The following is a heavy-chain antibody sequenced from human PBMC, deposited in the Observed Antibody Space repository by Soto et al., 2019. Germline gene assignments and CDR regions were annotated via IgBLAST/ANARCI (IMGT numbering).Heavy chain of an antibody. J-gene: IGHJ6*02. CDR2: IIPIFGTA. V-gene: IGHV1-69*06. D-gene: IGHD3-3*01. Sequence: QVQLVQSGAEVKKPGSSVKVSCKASGGTFSSYAISWVRQAPGQGLEWMGGIIPIFGTANYAQKFQGRVTITADKSTSTAYMELSSLRSEDTAVYYCARVFWSGSILDTYYYYGMDVWGQGTTVTVSS. CDR1: GGTFSSYA. CDR3: ARVFWSGSILDTYYYYGMDV.